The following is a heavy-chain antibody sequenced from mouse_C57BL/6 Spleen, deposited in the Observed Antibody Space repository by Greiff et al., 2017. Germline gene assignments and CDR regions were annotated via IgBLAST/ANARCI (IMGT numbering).Heavy chain of an antibody. CDR1: GYAFSSSW. Sequence: VQLQQSGPELVKPGASVKISCKASGYAFSSSWMNWVKQRPGKGLEWIGRIYPGDGDTNYNGKFKGKATLTAEKSSSTAYMQLSSLKSEDSAVYVCAREEDYWGQGTSVTVSS. CDR3: AREEDY. CDR2: IYPGDGDT. J-gene: IGHJ4*01. V-gene: IGHV1-82*01.